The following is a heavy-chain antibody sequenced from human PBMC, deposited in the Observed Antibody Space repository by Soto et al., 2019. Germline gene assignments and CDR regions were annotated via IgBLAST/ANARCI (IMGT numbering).Heavy chain of an antibody. Sequence: ASVKVSCKASGYTFTSYYMHWVRQAPGQGLEWMGIINPSGGSTSYAQKFQGRVTMTRDTSTSTVYMELSSLRSEDTAVYYCARDRHIEVNENNWFDPWGQGTMVTSPQ. J-gene: IGHJ5*02. CDR2: INPSGGST. V-gene: IGHV1-46*01. D-gene: IGHD1-1*01. CDR3: ARDRHIEVNENNWFDP. CDR1: GYTFTSYY.